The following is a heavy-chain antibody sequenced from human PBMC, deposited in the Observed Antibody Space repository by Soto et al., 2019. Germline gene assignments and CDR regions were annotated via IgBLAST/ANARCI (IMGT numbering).Heavy chain of an antibody. CDR3: AAGTAAIKWGIDV. D-gene: IGHD2-2*02. Sequence: SVKVSCKSSGFTFTTSAVQWVRLARGQRLEWIGWIVVGSGNTNYAQKFHERVTITRDMSTSTAYMELSSLRSEDTAVYYCAAGTAAIKWGIDVWGQRTAVTASS. V-gene: IGHV1-58*01. J-gene: IGHJ6*02. CDR1: GFTFTTSA. CDR2: IVVGSGNT.